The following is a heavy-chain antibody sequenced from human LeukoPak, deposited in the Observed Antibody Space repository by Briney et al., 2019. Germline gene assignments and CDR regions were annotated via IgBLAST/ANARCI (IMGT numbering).Heavy chain of an antibody. V-gene: IGHV4-61*02. CDR2: IYTSGST. Sequence: SQTLSLTCTVSGGSISSGSYYWSWIRQPAGKGLEWIGRIYTSGSTNYNPPLKSRVTISVDTSKNRFSLKLSSVTAADTAVYYCARGYYYDSSGYYGYYFDYWGQGTLVTVSS. J-gene: IGHJ4*02. CDR1: GGSISSGSYY. D-gene: IGHD3-22*01. CDR3: ARGYYYDSSGYYGYYFDY.